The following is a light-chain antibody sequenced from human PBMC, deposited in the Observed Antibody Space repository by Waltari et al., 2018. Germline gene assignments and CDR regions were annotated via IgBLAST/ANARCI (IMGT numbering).Light chain of an antibody. CDR2: ENN. J-gene: IGLJ1*01. V-gene: IGLV1-44*01. CDR1: SSHIGTYT. CDR3: AAWSDSVNGFV. Sequence: QSLLTQPQSVSGTPGQRVTISCSGSSSHIGTYTVNWYQQLPGLAPKLLIYENNQRPSGVPDRISGYKSGTSASLAISGLQSEDEAEYYCAAWSDSVNGFVFGNATRVTVL.